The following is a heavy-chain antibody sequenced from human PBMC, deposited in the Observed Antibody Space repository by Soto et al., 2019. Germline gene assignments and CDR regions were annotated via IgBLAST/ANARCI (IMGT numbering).Heavy chain of an antibody. J-gene: IGHJ4*02. D-gene: IGHD3-3*01. V-gene: IGHV1-69*01. Sequence: QVPLVQSGAEVKTPGSSVRVSCKASGGSFGKSIITWVRQAPGQGLEWMGGIIPIFGATHYAQKFQGSVTITADEFTTTAYMGLSSLQSEDTAVYYCARGQFYDFWSGYYLDYWGQGTLVTVSS. CDR3: ARGQFYDFWSGYYLDY. CDR2: IIPIFGAT. CDR1: GGSFGKSI.